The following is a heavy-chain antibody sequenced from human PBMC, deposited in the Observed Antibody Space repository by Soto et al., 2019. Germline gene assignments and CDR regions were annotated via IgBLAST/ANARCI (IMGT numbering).Heavy chain of an antibody. D-gene: IGHD6-13*01. Sequence: QVQLQESGPGLVKPSQTLSLICTVSGGSINSGGYYWNWIRPHPGNGLEWLGYIFYSGSTYYNPFLRSRGTISADTAENQVSRNRSSGTAADTAVYFGARGYRQAGYSSSWVFDYWGQGTLVNVSS. CDR3: ARGYRQAGYSSSWVFDY. J-gene: IGHJ4*02. CDR2: IFYSGST. V-gene: IGHV4-31*03. CDR1: GGSINSGGYY.